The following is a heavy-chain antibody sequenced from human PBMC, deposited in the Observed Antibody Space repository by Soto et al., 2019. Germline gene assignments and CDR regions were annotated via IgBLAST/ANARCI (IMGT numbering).Heavy chain of an antibody. D-gene: IGHD3-16*01. Sequence: EVQLVETGGGLIQPGGSLRLSCAACGFTVSSNYTSWLRQAPGKGLEWVSVIYSGGSTYYADSVKGRFTISRDNSKNTLYLHMNSLRAEDTAVYYCARDYGGDYVVNWGEGTLVTVSS. CDR2: IYSGGST. V-gene: IGHV3-53*02. CDR1: GFTVSSNY. CDR3: ARDYGGDYVVN. J-gene: IGHJ4*02.